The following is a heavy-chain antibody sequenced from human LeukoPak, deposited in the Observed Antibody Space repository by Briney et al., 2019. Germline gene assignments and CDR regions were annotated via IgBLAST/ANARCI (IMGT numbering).Heavy chain of an antibody. CDR1: GYTFTGYY. V-gene: IGHV1-2*02. D-gene: IGHD3-10*01. Sequence: GASVKVSCKASGYTFTGYYMHWVRQAPGQGLEWMGWINPNSGGTNYAQKFQGRVTMTRDTSISTAYMELSRLRSDDTAVYYCARDRREGSGLGEPRTFDMWGPGTLVTVSS. CDR2: INPNSGGT. J-gene: IGHJ4*02. CDR3: ARDRREGSGLGEPRTFDM.